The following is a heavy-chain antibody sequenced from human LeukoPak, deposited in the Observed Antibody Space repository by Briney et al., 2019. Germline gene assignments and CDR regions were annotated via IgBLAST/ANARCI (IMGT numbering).Heavy chain of an antibody. Sequence: PGGSLRLSCAASGFTFSSYAMSWVRQAPGKGLEWVSAISGSGGSTYYADSVKGRSTISRDNSKNTLYLQMNSLRAEDTAVYYCAKVGGYSYGFDYWGQGTLVTVSS. V-gene: IGHV3-23*01. CDR1: GFTFSSYA. D-gene: IGHD5-18*01. CDR3: AKVGGYSYGFDY. J-gene: IGHJ4*02. CDR2: ISGSGGST.